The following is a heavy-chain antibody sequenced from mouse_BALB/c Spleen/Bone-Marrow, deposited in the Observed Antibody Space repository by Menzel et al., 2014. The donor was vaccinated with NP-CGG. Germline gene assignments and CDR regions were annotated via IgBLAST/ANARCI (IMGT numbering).Heavy chain of an antibody. J-gene: IGHJ3*01. V-gene: IGHV2-2*02. CDR2: IWSGGST. D-gene: IGHD2-3*01. CDR1: GFSLTSYG. CDR3: ATDGYYVRFAY. Sequence: QVHVKQSGPGLVQPSQSLSITCTVSGFSLTSYGVHWVRQSPGKGLEWLGVIWSGGSTDYNAAFISRLSISKDNSKSQVFFKMNSPQANDTAIYYCATDGYYVRFAYWGRGTLVTVSA.